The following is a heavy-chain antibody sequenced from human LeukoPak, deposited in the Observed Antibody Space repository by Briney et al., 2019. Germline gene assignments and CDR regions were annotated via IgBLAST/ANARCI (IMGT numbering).Heavy chain of an antibody. Sequence: SETLSLTCAVYGGSFSGYYWSWIRQPPGKGLEWIGEINHSGSTNYNPSLKSRVTISVDTSKNQFSLKLSSVTAADTAVYYCARGVEDFWSGYYRYYYYYMDVWGKGTTVTVSS. CDR2: INHSGST. V-gene: IGHV4-34*01. J-gene: IGHJ6*03. D-gene: IGHD3-3*01. CDR3: ARGVEDFWSGYYRYYYYYMDV. CDR1: GGSFSGYY.